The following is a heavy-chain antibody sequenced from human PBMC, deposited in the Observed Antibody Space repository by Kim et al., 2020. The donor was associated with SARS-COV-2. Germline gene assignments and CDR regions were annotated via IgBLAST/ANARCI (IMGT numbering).Heavy chain of an antibody. V-gene: IGHV3-15*01. J-gene: IGHJ4*02. Sequence: YAAPVKGRFTISRDDSKNTLYLQMNSLKTEDTAVYYCTTVPRGYSYGDDYWGQGTLVTVSS. D-gene: IGHD5-18*01. CDR3: TTVPRGYSYGDDY.